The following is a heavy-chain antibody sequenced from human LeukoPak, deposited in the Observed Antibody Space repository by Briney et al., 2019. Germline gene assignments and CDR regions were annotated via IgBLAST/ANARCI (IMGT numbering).Heavy chain of an antibody. CDR3: ASGSRSNSSAWAY. D-gene: IGHD6-25*01. J-gene: IGHJ4*02. Sequence: ASVKVSCKASGYTFTDYYMHWVRQAPGQGLEWMGWINPNSGGTNYAQKFQGWVTMTRDTSISTAYMELTRLTSDDTAVYYCASGSRSNSSAWAYWGQGTLVTVCS. CDR2: INPNSGGT. V-gene: IGHV1-2*04. CDR1: GYTFTDYY.